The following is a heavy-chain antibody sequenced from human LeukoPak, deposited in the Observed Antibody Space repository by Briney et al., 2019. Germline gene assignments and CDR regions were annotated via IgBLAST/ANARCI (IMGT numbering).Heavy chain of an antibody. CDR2: ISGSGGST. CDR3: AKYYGSGSYYYYFYGMDV. V-gene: IGHV3-23*01. Sequence: PGGPLRLSCAASGFTLSSYAMSWVRQAPGKGLEWVSAISGSGGSTYYADSVKGRFTISRDNSKNTLYLQMNSLRAEDTAVYYCAKYYGSGSYYYYFYGMDVWGHGTTVTVSS. CDR1: GFTLSSYA. D-gene: IGHD3-10*01. J-gene: IGHJ6*02.